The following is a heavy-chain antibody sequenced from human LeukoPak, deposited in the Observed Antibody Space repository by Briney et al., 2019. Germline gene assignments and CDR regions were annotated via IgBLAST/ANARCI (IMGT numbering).Heavy chain of an antibody. CDR1: GGSISSYY. J-gene: IGHJ4*02. V-gene: IGHV4-59*01. CDR3: ARAGIAARSFDY. Sequence: PSETLSLTCTVSGGSISSYYWSWIRQPPGKGLEWIGYIYYSGSTNYNPSLKSRVTISVDTSKNQFSLKLSSVTAADTAVYYCARAGIAARSFDYRGQGTLVTVSS. CDR2: IYYSGST. D-gene: IGHD6-13*01.